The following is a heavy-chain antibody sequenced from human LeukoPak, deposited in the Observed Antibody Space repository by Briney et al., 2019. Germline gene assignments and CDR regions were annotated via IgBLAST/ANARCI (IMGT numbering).Heavy chain of an antibody. CDR1: GFLFSNYG. CDR2: ISSSSSYI. CDR3: ADGGRYGSGKNFDY. V-gene: IGHV3-21*01. J-gene: IGHJ4*02. D-gene: IGHD3-10*01. Sequence: GGSLRLSCAASGFLFSNYGMHWVRQARGRGLEWVSSISSSSSYIYYADSVKGRFTISRDNAKNSLYLQMNSLRAEDTAVYYCADGGRYGSGKNFDYWGQGTLVTVSS.